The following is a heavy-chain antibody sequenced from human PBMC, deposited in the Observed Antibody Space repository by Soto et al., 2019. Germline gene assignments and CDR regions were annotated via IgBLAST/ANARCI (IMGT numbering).Heavy chain of an antibody. J-gene: IGHJ4*02. CDR1: GFTFSSYG. CDR2: IWDDGSNK. D-gene: IGHD3-10*01. Sequence: QVQLVESGGGVVQPGRSLRLSCAASGFTFSSYGMHWVRQAPGKGLEWVAVIWDDGSNKYYADSVKGRFTISRDNSKNTLYLKMNSMRAEDTVVYYCARGEGYYGSGSYLDYWGQGTLVTVSS. V-gene: IGHV3-33*01. CDR3: ARGEGYYGSGSYLDY.